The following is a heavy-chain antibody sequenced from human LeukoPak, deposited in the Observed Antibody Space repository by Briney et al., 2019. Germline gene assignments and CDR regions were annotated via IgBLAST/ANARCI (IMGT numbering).Heavy chain of an antibody. J-gene: IGHJ6*03. Sequence: SVKVSCKASGGIFSSYAISWVRQALGQGLEWMGGIIPIFGTANYAQKFQGRVTITTDESTSTAYMELSSLRSEDTAVYYCARAGEDIVVVPAAIRGYYYYYYMDVWGKGTTATVSS. CDR2: IIPIFGTA. CDR3: ARAGEDIVVVPAAIRGYYYYYYMDV. V-gene: IGHV1-69*05. CDR1: GGIFSSYA. D-gene: IGHD2-2*02.